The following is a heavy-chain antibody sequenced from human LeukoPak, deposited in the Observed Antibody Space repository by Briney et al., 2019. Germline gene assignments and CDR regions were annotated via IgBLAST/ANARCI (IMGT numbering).Heavy chain of an antibody. CDR2: IFSGDTT. CDR3: AREYYYEELDY. Sequence: GGSLRLSCAASGFTVSSNYMNWVRQAPGKGLEWVSVIFSGDTTYYSDSVKGRFTISRDNSKNTLYLQMNSLRAEDTAVYYCAREYYYEELDYWGQGTLVTVSS. D-gene: IGHD3-22*01. J-gene: IGHJ4*02. V-gene: IGHV3-53*01. CDR1: GFTVSSNY.